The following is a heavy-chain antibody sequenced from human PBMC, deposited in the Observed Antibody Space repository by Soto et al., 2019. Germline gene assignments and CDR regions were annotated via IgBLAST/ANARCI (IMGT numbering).Heavy chain of an antibody. Sequence: QVQLVESGGGVAQPGRSLRLSCAASGFTFSSYAMHWVRQAPGKGLEWVAVISYDGSNKYYADSVKGRFTISRDNSKNTLYLQMNSLRAEDTAVYYCARGRFVGTWFDPWGQGTLVTVSS. CDR2: ISYDGSNK. J-gene: IGHJ5*02. D-gene: IGHD3-16*01. CDR3: ARGRFVGTWFDP. V-gene: IGHV3-30-3*01. CDR1: GFTFSSYA.